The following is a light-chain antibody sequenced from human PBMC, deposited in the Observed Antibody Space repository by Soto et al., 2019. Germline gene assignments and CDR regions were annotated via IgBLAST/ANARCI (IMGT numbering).Light chain of an antibody. Sequence: EIVLTQSPGTLSLSPGERATLSCRASRSVNNNYLAWYQQKPGQAPRLLIYGASTRAAGIPARFSGSGSGTEFTLIISSLQSEDFAVYYCQDYSDWPTWTFGQGTKVDIK. V-gene: IGKV3-15*01. CDR2: GAS. CDR1: RSVNNN. CDR3: QDYSDWPTWT. J-gene: IGKJ1*01.